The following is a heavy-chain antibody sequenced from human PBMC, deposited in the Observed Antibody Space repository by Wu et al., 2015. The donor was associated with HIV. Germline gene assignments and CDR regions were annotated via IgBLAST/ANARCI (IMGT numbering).Heavy chain of an antibody. Sequence: QVQLLQSGAEVKKPGASVKVSCQTSGYTSTGHYTHWVRQAPGRRPEWMGWMNPNSGGTTYAPKFQGRVTMTRDTSTNTAYLELSSLRSDDTAVYYCVRGTETDTVGYYYYTLDVWGHGTTVTVPS. J-gene: IGHJ6*02. V-gene: IGHV1-2*02. D-gene: IGHD4-17*01. CDR2: MNPNSGGT. CDR1: GYTSTGHY. CDR3: VRGTETDTVGYYYYTLDV.